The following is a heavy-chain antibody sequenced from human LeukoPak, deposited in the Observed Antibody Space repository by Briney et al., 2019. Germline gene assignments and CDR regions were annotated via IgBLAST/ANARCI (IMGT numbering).Heavy chain of an antibody. J-gene: IGHJ4*02. CDR3: ARVSATTGVDY. CDR2: TYYNGIT. D-gene: IGHD1-1*01. Sequence: SETLSLTCTVSGGSISSYYWSWIRQPPGKGLEWIGYTYYNGITNYSPSLRSRVSMSVDTSKNQFSLKLTSVSAADTAVYYCARVSATTGVDYWGRGTLVTVSS. CDR1: GGSISSYY. V-gene: IGHV4-59*01.